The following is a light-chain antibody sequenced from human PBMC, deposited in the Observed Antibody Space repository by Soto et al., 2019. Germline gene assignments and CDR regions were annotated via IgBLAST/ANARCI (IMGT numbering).Light chain of an antibody. V-gene: IGKV3-15*01. CDR1: QSVGSR. CDR2: GAS. J-gene: IGKJ4*01. Sequence: EIVMTQSPATLSVSPGERATLSCRASQSVGSRLAWYQQKPGQAPRLLIYGASTRATSIPARFSGSGSGTEFTLTIRRLQSEDFAVYYCQQYNDRPLTFGGGAKVEI. CDR3: QQYNDRPLT.